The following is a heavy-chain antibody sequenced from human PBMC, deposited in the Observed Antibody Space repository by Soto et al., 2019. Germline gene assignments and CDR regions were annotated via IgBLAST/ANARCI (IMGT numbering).Heavy chain of an antibody. Sequence: GGSLRLSCAASGFTFSSYWMSWVRQAPGKGLEWVANIKQDGSEKYYVDSVKGRFTISRDNAKTSLYLQMNSLRAEDTAVYYCARKGYYYDSSGYPIIGGAFDIWGQGTMVTVSS. CDR2: IKQDGSEK. D-gene: IGHD3-22*01. J-gene: IGHJ3*02. V-gene: IGHV3-7*01. CDR3: ARKGYYYDSSGYPIIGGAFDI. CDR1: GFTFSSYW.